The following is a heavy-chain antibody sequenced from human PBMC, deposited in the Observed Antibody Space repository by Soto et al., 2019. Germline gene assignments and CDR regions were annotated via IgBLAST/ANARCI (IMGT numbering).Heavy chain of an antibody. CDR2: IIPIFGTA. J-gene: IGHJ4*02. CDR1: GGTFSSYA. Sequence: SVKVSCKASGGTFSSYAISWVRQAPGQGLEWMGGIIPIFGTANYAQKFQGRVTITADESTSTAYMELSSLRSEDTAVYHCARGLAVTKRGSYFDYWGQGTLVTVSS. CDR3: ARGLAVTKRGSYFDY. D-gene: IGHD4-17*01. V-gene: IGHV1-69*13.